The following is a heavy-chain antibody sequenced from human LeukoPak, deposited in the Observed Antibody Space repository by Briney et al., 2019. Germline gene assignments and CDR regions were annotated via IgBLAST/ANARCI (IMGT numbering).Heavy chain of an antibody. CDR3: ARPYYDILTGYYYFDY. D-gene: IGHD3-9*01. J-gene: IGHJ4*02. CDR2: ISAYNGNT. CDR1: GYTFTSYG. Sequence: ASVKVSCKASGYTFTSYGISWVRQAPGQGLEWMGWISAYNGNTNYAQKLQGRVTMTTDTSTSTAYMELRSLRSYDTAVYYCARPYYDILTGYYYFDYWGQGTLVTVSS. V-gene: IGHV1-18*01.